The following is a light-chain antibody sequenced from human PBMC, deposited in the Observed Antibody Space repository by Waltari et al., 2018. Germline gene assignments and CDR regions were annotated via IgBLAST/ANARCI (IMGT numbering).Light chain of an antibody. Sequence: QAALTQPPSLSGSPGQSVTISCTGTSSDIGGYNRVSWFQQHPGKAPKLMIYEVSQRPSGVSDRFSGSKSGNTASLTISWLQAEDEADFYCSSYAGSNTILFGGGTRLTVL. CDR3: SSYAGSNTIL. CDR1: SSDIGGYNR. V-gene: IGLV2-8*01. CDR2: EVS. J-gene: IGLJ7*01.